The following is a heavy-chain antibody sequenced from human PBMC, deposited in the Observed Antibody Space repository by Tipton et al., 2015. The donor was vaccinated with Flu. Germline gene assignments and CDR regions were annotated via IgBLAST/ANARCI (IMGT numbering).Heavy chain of an antibody. CDR1: GYTFTNYN. Sequence: QVQLVQSGAEVKKPGASVRISCTASGYTFTNYNMHWVRQAPGQGPEWMGIIYPSGGGTTYAQRFQGRVTLTRDKSTSTVYMELSSLRSEDTAFYYCARDRGSGAYTFDYWGQGTLVTVAS. CDR3: ARDRGSGAYTFDY. V-gene: IGHV1-46*01. D-gene: IGHD3-10*01. J-gene: IGHJ4*02. CDR2: IYPSGGGT.